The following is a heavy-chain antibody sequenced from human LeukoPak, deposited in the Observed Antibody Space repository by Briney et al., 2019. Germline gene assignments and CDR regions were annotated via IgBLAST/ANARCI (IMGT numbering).Heavy chain of an antibody. V-gene: IGHV3-13*01. J-gene: IGHJ6*02. D-gene: IGHD3-3*02. CDR3: ARLATCGRSPIGCGGYYYGMDV. Sequence: GGSLRLSCAASGFTFSSYDMHWVRQATGKGLEWVSRIYTAGGTYYPGSVKGRFTISRENAKNSLYLQMNSLRAGDTAVYYCARLATCGRSPIGCGGYYYGMDVWGQGTTVTVSS. CDR2: IYTAGGT. CDR1: GFTFSSYD.